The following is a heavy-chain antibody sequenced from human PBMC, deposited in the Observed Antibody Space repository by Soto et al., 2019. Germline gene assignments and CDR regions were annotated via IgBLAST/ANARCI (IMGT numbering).Heavy chain of an antibody. J-gene: IGHJ5*02. Sequence: SETLSLTCTVSGESIATGAFYWSWIRLQSGKGPEWIGSIFYAGDTYYNPSLKSRVEISLDGSQNQFSLNLRSVTAADTAVYYCAREGDYRTWFQPRGPGPLVTLSS. V-gene: IGHV4-31*03. D-gene: IGHD4-17*01. CDR3: AREGDYRTWFQP. CDR2: IFYAGDT. CDR1: GESIATGAFY.